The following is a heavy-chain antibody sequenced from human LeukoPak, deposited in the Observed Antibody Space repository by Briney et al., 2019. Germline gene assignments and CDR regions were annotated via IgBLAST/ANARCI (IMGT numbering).Heavy chain of an antibody. V-gene: IGHV3-74*01. CDR3: ARGPNSDWSGLDF. D-gene: IGHD3-9*01. J-gene: IGHJ4*02. Sequence: GGSLRLSCTASGFSFSGHWMHWARQLPGKGLVWVSRISPTGSTTSYADSVKGRFTVSRDNAKNTLYLQVNNLRAEGTAVYYCARGPNSDWSGLDFWGQGTLLTVSS. CDR2: ISPTGSTT. CDR1: GFSFSGHW.